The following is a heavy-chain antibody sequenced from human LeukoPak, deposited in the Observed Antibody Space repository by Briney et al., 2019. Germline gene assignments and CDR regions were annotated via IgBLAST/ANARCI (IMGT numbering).Heavy chain of an antibody. CDR3: ARAMHSSDYYGMDV. CDR2: SHSNGDT. CDR1: GGSITSYY. V-gene: IGHV4-59*01. D-gene: IGHD6-25*01. Sequence: SETLSLTCSVSGGSITSYYWSWVRQPPGKGLEWIAYSHSNGDTNYNPSLKSRVTISVDTSKNQFSLKLSSVTAADTAVYYCARAMHSSDYYGMDVWGQGTTVTVSS. J-gene: IGHJ6*02.